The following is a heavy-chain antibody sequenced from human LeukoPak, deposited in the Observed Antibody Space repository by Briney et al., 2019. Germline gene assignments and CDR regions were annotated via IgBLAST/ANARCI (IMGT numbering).Heavy chain of an antibody. CDR1: GYTFTSYD. D-gene: IGHD3-22*01. CDR3: ARDQDYYDSSGYYSFWDY. CDR2: MNPNSGNT. J-gene: IGHJ4*02. Sequence: ASVKVSCKASGYTFTSYDINWVRQATGQGLEWMGWMNPNSGNTGYAQKFQGRVTITRNTSISTAYMELSSLRSEDTAVYYCARDQDYYDSSGYYSFWDYWGQGTLVTVSS. V-gene: IGHV1-8*03.